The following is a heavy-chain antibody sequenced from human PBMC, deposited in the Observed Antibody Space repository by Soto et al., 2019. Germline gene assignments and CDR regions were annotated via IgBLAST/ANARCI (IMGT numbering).Heavy chain of an antibody. D-gene: IGHD3-10*01. CDR1: GFTFSSYA. V-gene: IGHV3-23*01. CDR3: ARDLSKGSYFAY. Sequence: PGGSLRLSCAASGFTFSSYAMSWVRQAPGKGLEWVSAISGSGGSTYYADSVKGRFAISRDNSKNTLYLQMNSLRAEDTAVYYCARDLSKGSYFAYWGQGTLVTVSS. J-gene: IGHJ4*02. CDR2: ISGSGGST.